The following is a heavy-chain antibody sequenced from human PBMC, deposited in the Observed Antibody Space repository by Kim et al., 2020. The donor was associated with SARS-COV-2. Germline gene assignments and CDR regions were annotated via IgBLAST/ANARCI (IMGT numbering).Heavy chain of an antibody. CDR2: INHSGST. CDR1: GGSFSGYY. J-gene: IGHJ4*02. CDR3: ARGGGSYPYDY. V-gene: IGHV4-34*01. Sequence: SETLSLTCAVYGGSFSGYYWSWIRQPPGKGLEWIGEINHSGSTNYNPSLKSRVTISVDTSKNQFSLNLSSVTAADTAVYYCARGGGSYPYDYWGQGTLVTVSS. D-gene: IGHD1-26*01.